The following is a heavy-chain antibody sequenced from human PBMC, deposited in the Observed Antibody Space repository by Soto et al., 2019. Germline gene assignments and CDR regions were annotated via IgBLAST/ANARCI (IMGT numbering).Heavy chain of an antibody. Sequence: KPSETLSLTCTVSGGSVSSACYYWSWIRQHPGGGLEGSGYIYYSGSTDYNPSLKSRVTISVGMSKNQFSLKPGSVNAADTALYYCAKDRGSRDRSVTSSGLFHYRMDLWAQGTQVIVSS. CDR3: AKDRGSRDRSVTSSGLFHYRMDL. V-gene: IGHV4-31*03. J-gene: IGHJ6*02. CDR2: IYYSGST. CDR1: GGSVSSACYY. D-gene: IGHD6-19*01.